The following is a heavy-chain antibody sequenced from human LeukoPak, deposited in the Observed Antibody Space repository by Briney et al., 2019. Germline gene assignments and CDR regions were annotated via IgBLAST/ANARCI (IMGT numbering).Heavy chain of an antibody. CDR2: ISYLSSHV. D-gene: IGHD3-16*01. CDR1: GFTFSDYD. V-gene: IGHV3-21*01. Sequence: GGSPRLSCSASGFTFSDYDMNWVRQAPGKGLEWVSSISYLSSHVYYGDSVKGRFSISRDNAKNSLYLQMNSLGAEDTAIYYCGRAFPPLRTSSAGDLWGQGILVTASS. J-gene: IGHJ4*02. CDR3: GRAFPPLRTSSAGDL.